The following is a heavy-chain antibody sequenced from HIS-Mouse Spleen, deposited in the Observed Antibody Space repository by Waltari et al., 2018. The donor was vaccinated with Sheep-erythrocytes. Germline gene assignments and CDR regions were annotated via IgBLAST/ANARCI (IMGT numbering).Heavy chain of an antibody. CDR3: AKGGFGGNSNDAFDI. CDR1: GFTFSSYG. Sequence: QVQLVESGGGVVQPGRSLRLSCAASGFTFSSYGMHWVRQAPGKGLWWVAVISYDGSNKYYADSVKVRFTISRDNSKNTLYLQMNSLRAEDTAVYYCAKGGFGGNSNDAFDIWGQGTMVTVSS. J-gene: IGHJ3*02. V-gene: IGHV3-30*18. CDR2: ISYDGSNK. D-gene: IGHD3-16*01.